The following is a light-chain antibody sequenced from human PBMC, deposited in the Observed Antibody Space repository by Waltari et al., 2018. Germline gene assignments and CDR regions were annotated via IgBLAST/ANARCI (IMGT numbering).Light chain of an antibody. CDR2: DNN. CDR3: ATWSGSLRGVV. Sequence: QSVLTQPPSVSAAPGQKVTISSSGSGPNIGNNPVSWSQQVPGTAPKLLIYDNNQRPSWIPDRFSGSQSGTSATLGITGLQTGDAADYYCATWSGSLRGVVFGGGTKLTVL. V-gene: IGLV1-51*01. J-gene: IGLJ2*01. CDR1: GPNIGNNP.